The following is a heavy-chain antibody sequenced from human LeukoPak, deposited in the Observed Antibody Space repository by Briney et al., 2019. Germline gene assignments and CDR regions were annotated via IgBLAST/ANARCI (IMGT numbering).Heavy chain of an antibody. J-gene: IGHJ5*02. D-gene: IGHD1-26*01. Sequence: PGGSLRLSCAASGFTFDDYAMHWVRQAPGKGLEWVSGISWNSGSIGYADSVKGRFTISRDNAKNSLYLQMNSLRAEDTALYYCAKDMGGPPYNWFDPWGQGTLVTVSS. CDR1: GFTFDDYA. CDR3: AKDMGGPPYNWFDP. V-gene: IGHV3-9*01. CDR2: ISWNSGSI.